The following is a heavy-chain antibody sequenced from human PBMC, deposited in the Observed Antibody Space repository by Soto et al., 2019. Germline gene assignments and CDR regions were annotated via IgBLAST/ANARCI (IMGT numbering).Heavy chain of an antibody. Sequence: GSLRLSCVGSEFTFSMTWVRQAPGKGLEWVSMISNDGSSTYYADSVKGRFTISRDNSKKILYLQMNSLRAEDTAVYYCAQRPDAFDIWGQGAMVTVSS. CDR1: EFTFS. CDR3: AQRPDAFDI. V-gene: IGHV3-23*01. CDR2: ISNDGSST. J-gene: IGHJ3*02.